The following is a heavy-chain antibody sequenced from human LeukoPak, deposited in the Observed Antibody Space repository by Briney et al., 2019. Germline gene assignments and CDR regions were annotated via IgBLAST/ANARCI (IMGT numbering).Heavy chain of an antibody. CDR2: ISAYNGNT. CDR3: ARDVTIFGVTVAYYMDV. CDR1: GYTFTSYG. D-gene: IGHD3-3*01. V-gene: IGHV1-18*01. J-gene: IGHJ6*03. Sequence: ASVKVSCKASGYTFTSYGISWVRQAPGQGLEWMGWISAYNGNTNYAQKLQGRVTMTRDTSTSTVYMELSSLRSEDTAVYYCARDVTIFGVTVAYYMDVWGKGTTVTVS.